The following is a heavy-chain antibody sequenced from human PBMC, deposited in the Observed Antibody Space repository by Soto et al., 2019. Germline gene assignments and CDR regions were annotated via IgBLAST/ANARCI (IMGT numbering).Heavy chain of an antibody. CDR2: ISGSGGST. J-gene: IGHJ4*02. V-gene: IGHV3-23*01. CDR1: GFTFSSYA. D-gene: IGHD3-16*01. Sequence: HPGGSLRLSCAASGFTFSSYAMNWVRQAPGKGLEWVSVISGSGGSTYYADSVKGRFTISRDNSKNTLYVQMSSLRSEDTAVYYCARGLNVYYFDYWGQGTLVTVSS. CDR3: ARGLNVYYFDY.